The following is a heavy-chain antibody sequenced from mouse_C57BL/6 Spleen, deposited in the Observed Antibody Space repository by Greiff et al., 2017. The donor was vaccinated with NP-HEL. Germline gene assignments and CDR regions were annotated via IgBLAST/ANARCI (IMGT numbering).Heavy chain of an antibody. Sequence: QVQLQQPGTELVKPGASVKLSCKASGYTFTSYWMHWVKQRPGQGLEWIGNINPSNGGTNYNEKFKSKATLTVDKSSSTAYMQLISLTSEDSAVYYCARDSNFYYAMDYWGQGTSVTVSS. V-gene: IGHV1-53*01. CDR2: INPSNGGT. CDR3: ARDSNFYYAMDY. CDR1: GYTFTSYW. J-gene: IGHJ4*01. D-gene: IGHD2-5*01.